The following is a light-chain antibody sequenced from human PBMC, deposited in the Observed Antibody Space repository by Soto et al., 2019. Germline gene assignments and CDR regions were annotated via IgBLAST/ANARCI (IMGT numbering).Light chain of an antibody. CDR3: QRYNDYSRV. V-gene: IGKV1-5*03. J-gene: IGKJ1*01. CDR1: QSVDSW. CDR2: RAS. Sequence: DIQMTQSPSTLSASIGDRVTITCRASQSVDSWLAWYQQQPGKAPKLLSYRASTLQTGVPSRFSGTGSGTQFTLTISSLQPDDFAPYSCQRYNDYSRVFGQGTKVEIK.